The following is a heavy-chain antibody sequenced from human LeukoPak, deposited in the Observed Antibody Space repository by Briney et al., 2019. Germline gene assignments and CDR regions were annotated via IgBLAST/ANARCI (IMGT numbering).Heavy chain of an antibody. CDR3: ARGGIQVSGIDEFDY. V-gene: IGHV3-13*01. D-gene: IGHD6-19*01. J-gene: IGHJ4*02. CDR1: GFTFIDYD. CDR2: IGIRGDT. Sequence: GGSLRLSCAASGFTFIDYDMHWVRQVIGKGLEWVSAIGIRGDTHYSGSVKGRFTISRENAESSLYLQMNNLRAEDTAVYYCARGGIQVSGIDEFDYWGQGTLVTVSS.